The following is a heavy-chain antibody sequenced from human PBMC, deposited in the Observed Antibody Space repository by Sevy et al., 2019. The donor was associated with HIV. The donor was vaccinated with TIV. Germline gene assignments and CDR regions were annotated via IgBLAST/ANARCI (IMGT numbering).Heavy chain of an antibody. D-gene: IGHD2-15*01. Sequence: GESLKISCAASGFPFSSYAMSWVRQAPGKGLEWVSSISSSSYIYYADSVKGRFTISRDNAKNSLYLQMNSLRAEDTAVYYCARVEMYIVISWGQGTLVTVSS. CDR1: GFPFSSYA. CDR2: ISSSSYI. J-gene: IGHJ1*01. CDR3: ARVEMYIVIS. V-gene: IGHV3-21*01.